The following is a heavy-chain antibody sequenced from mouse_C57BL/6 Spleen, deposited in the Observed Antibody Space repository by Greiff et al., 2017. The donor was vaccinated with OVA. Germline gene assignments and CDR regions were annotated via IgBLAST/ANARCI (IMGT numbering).Heavy chain of an antibody. CDR1: GYTFTSYW. CDR2: IYPSDSET. J-gene: IGHJ3*01. V-gene: IGHV1-61*01. Sequence: QVQLQQPGAELVRPGSSVKLSCKASGYTFTSYWMDWVKQRPGQGLEWIGNIYPSDSETHYNQKFKDKATLTVDKSSSTAYMQLCSLPSEDSAVYYCAKGGLRRGFAYWGQGTLVTVSA. CDR3: AKGGLRRGFAY. D-gene: IGHD2-4*01.